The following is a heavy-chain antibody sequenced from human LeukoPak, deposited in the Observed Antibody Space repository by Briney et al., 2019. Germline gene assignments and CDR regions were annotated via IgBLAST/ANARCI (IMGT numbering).Heavy chain of an antibody. V-gene: IGHV4-59*08. CDR2: IYYSGST. Sequence: PSETLSLTCTVSGGSISSYYWSWIRQPPGKGLEWIGYIYYSGSTKYNPSLKSRVTISVDTSKNQFSLKLSSVTAADTAVYYCARHPSRYYYDSSGYYYNWYFDLWGRGTLVTVSS. CDR1: GGSISSYY. D-gene: IGHD3-22*01. CDR3: ARHPSRYYYDSSGYYYNWYFDL. J-gene: IGHJ2*01.